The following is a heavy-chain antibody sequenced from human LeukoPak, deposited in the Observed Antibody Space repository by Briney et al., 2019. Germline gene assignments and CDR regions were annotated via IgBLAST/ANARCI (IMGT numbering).Heavy chain of an antibody. CDR1: GFTFSSSG. V-gene: IGHV3-30*02. J-gene: IGHJ5*02. D-gene: IGHD4-17*01. CDR3: AKTAYGDYVNWFDP. Sequence: GGSLRLSCAASGFTFSSSGMHWVRQAPGKGLEWVAFIQHDGSDKFYADSVRGRFTISRDNSKNTLYLQMNSLRAEDTALYYCAKTAYGDYVNWFDPWGQGTLVTVSS. CDR2: IQHDGSDK.